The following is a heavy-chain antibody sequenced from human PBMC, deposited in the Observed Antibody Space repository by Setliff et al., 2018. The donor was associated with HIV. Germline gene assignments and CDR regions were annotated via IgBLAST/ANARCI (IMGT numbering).Heavy chain of an antibody. Sequence: ASVKVSCKASGDTFTDYHFHWVRQAPGQGLEWMGVINPSGDFTDYAQKFHDRVIMTRDTSTGTIFMELSSLTSEDTAIYYCARDRYYRNYFESWGQGTPVTVSS. V-gene: IGHV1-46*01. D-gene: IGHD3-22*01. CDR3: ARDRYYRNYFES. CDR2: INPSGDFT. CDR1: GDTFTDYH. J-gene: IGHJ4*02.